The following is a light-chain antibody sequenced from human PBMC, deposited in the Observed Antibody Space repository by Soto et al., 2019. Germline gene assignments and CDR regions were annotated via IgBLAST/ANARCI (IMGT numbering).Light chain of an antibody. CDR3: QQYNSWRT. J-gene: IGKJ2*01. CDR2: KAS. CDR1: QSISSW. V-gene: IGKV1-5*03. Sequence: DIQMTQSPSTLSASVGDRVTITCRASQSISSWLAWYQQKPGKAPKLLIYKASSLESGVPSRFSGRGSGTEFTLTLSSLQPDDFAPSYCQQYNSWRTFGQGTKLEIK.